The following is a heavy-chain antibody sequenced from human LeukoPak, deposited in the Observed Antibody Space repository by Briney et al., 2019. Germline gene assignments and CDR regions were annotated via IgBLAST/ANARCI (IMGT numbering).Heavy chain of an antibody. CDR1: AFTFSSYR. V-gene: IGHV3-21*01. CDR2: ISSGSIEI. Sequence: PGGSLRLSCAAGAFTFSSYRMDWVRQAPGKGLGWVASISSGSIEIYYADAVKGRFTISRDNAKNSLYLQMSSLRGEDTAVYHCARGGYSHYDYWGPGTLVTVSS. CDR3: ARGGYSHYDY. J-gene: IGHJ4*02. D-gene: IGHD6-13*01.